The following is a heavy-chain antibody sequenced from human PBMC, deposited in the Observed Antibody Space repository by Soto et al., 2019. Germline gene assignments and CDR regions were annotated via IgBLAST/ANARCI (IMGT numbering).Heavy chain of an antibody. J-gene: IGHJ4*02. Sequence: QVQLQQWGAGLVKPSETLSLSCAVYGQSFSGHSWAWIRQPPGKGLEWSGEINESGSTYYNPSLKSRVTIPTDTSKNQLALKLSSVSDADTAAYFCARGSGIVALPGELEDVKYDYWGQGTLVNVSS. D-gene: IGHD1-1*01. CDR1: GQSFSGHS. V-gene: IGHV4-34*01. CDR3: ARGSGIVALPGELEDVKYDY. CDR2: INESGST.